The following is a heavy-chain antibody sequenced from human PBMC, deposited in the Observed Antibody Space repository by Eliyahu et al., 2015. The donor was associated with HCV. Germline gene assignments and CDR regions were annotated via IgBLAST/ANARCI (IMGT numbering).Heavy chain of an antibody. CDR1: GFTFSGSW. Sequence: EAQLEESGGGSVQPGGSLRLSCAASGFTFSGSWMHWVHQVPGKGLVWVSLIXPDGSETNYADSVKGRFTISRDNAKRALYLQMNSLRAEDTATYYCTRGVNYGMDVWGRGTTVTVSS. CDR3: TRGVNYGMDV. J-gene: IGHJ6*02. V-gene: IGHV3-74*01. CDR2: IXPDGSET.